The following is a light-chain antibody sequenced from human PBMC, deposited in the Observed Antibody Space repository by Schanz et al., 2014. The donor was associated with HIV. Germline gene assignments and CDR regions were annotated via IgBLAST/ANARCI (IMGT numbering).Light chain of an antibody. Sequence: EIVMTQSPATLSVSPGERATLSCRASQSVSSNLAWYQQKPGQTPRLVIYGASTRATGIPARFSGSGSGTDFTLTISSLEPEDVAVYYCQHASIFGPGTKLDIK. J-gene: IGKJ3*01. CDR3: QHASI. CDR1: QSVSSN. CDR2: GAS. V-gene: IGKV3-15*01.